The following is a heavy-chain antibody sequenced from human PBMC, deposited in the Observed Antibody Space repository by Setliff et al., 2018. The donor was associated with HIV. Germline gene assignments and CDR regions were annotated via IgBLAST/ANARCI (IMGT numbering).Heavy chain of an antibody. CDR2: ISGYNANT. D-gene: IGHD5-18*01. CDR1: GYSFSSSG. J-gene: IGHJ3*02. V-gene: IGHV1-18*01. Sequence: ASVKVSCKASGYSFSSSGISWVRQAPGQGLEWMGWISGYNANTNYAQKLQGKVIMTTDTSTSTAYMEVRSLRSDDTAVYFCASGMRWDTAMGDAFDIWGQGTMVTVS. CDR3: ASGMRWDTAMGDAFDI.